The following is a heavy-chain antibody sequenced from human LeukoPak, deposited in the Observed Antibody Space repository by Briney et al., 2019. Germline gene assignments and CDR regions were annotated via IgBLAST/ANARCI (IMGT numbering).Heavy chain of an antibody. J-gene: IGHJ6*02. CDR2: IWYDGSNK. CDR3: ARDRRISSTRAYGMDV. V-gene: IGHV3-33*08. CDR1: GFTFSSYS. D-gene: IGHD2-2*01. Sequence: GGSLRLSCAASGFTFSSYSMNWVRQAPGKGLEWVAVIWYDGSNKYYADSVKGRFTISRDNSKNTLYLQMNSLRAEDTAVYYCARDRRISSTRAYGMDVWGQGTTVTVSS.